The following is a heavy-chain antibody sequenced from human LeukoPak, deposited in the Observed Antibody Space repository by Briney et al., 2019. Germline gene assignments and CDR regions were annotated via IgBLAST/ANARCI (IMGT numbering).Heavy chain of an antibody. Sequence: ASVKVSCMASGYTFTDYDLNWVRQATGQGLERLGWMNPNSGNTGYAQKFRGRVTMTRDTSITTAYMELSSLRSEDTAVYYCVRGGGYYDRSRKYFIRPPQYWGQGTLVTVSS. CDR1: GYTFTDYD. D-gene: IGHD3-22*01. V-gene: IGHV1-8*01. CDR2: MNPNSGNT. CDR3: VRGGGYYDRSRKYFIRPPQY. J-gene: IGHJ4*02.